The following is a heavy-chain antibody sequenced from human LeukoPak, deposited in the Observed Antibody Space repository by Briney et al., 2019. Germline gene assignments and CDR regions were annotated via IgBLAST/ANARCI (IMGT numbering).Heavy chain of an antibody. Sequence: GGSLRLSCAASGFTFSSYSMNWVRQAPGKGLEWVSYISSSSSTIYYADSVKGRFTISRDNAKNSLYLQMNSLRAEDTAVYYCARAPYGSGTLTVGAVYGMDVWGQGTTVTVSS. D-gene: IGHD3-10*01. CDR1: GFTFSSYS. V-gene: IGHV3-48*01. CDR2: ISSSSSTI. J-gene: IGHJ6*02. CDR3: ARAPYGSGTLTVGAVYGMDV.